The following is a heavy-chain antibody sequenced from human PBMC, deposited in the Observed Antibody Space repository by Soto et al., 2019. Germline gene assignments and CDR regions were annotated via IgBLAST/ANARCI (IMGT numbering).Heavy chain of an antibody. CDR3: ARVAQLRQFDY. Sequence: QVQLVQSGAEVKKPGSSVKVSCKASGGTFSSYTISWVRQAPGQGLEWMGRIIPILGIANYAQKFQGRVTXTEXKSTSTAYMELSSLRSEDTAVYYCARVAQLRQFDYWGQGTLVTVSS. CDR1: GGTFSSYT. V-gene: IGHV1-69*02. D-gene: IGHD1-26*01. J-gene: IGHJ4*02. CDR2: IIPILGIA.